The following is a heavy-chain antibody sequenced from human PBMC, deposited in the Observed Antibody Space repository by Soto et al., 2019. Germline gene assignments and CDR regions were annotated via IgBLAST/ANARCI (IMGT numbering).Heavy chain of an antibody. CDR1: GFTFSNAW. Sequence: GGSLRLSCAASGFTFSNAWMNWVRQAPGKGLEWVGRIKSKTDGGTTDYAAPVKGRFTISRDDSKNTLYLQMNSLKTEDTAVYYCTTDPHCSGGSCIPHSPCAMDVWGQGTTGTRSS. D-gene: IGHD2-15*01. CDR3: TTDPHCSGGSCIPHSPCAMDV. V-gene: IGHV3-15*07. J-gene: IGHJ6*02. CDR2: IKSKTDGGTT.